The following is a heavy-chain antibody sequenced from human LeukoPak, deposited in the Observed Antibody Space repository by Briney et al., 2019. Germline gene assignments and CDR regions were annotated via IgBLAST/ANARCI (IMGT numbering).Heavy chain of an antibody. CDR3: ARGKRYSTGWYYFDY. Sequence: PGGSLRLSCAASGFTVSSNYMTWVRQAPGKGLEWVSVIYSGGSTYYAESVKGRFTISRDNSKNTVYLQMNSLKAEDTAVYYCARGKRYSTGWYYFDYWGQGTLVTVSS. CDR1: GFTVSSNY. J-gene: IGHJ4*02. V-gene: IGHV3-66*01. D-gene: IGHD6-19*01. CDR2: IYSGGST.